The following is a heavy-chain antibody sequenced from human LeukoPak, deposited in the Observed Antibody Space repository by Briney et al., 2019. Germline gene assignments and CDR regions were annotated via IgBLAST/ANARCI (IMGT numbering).Heavy chain of an antibody. Sequence: GGSLRLSCAASGFTFSSYAMHWVRQAPGKGLEYVSAISSNGGSTYYANSVKGRFTISRDNSKNTLYLQMGSLRAEDMAVYYCARDQRSSKPFYYYYCYLDVWGKGTTVTVSS. CDR3: ARDQRSSKPFYYYYCYLDV. V-gene: IGHV3-64*01. D-gene: IGHD1-26*01. J-gene: IGHJ6*03. CDR2: ISSNGGST. CDR1: GFTFSSYA.